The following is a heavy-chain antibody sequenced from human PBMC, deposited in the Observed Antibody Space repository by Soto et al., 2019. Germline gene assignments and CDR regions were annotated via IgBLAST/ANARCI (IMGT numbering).Heavy chain of an antibody. CDR1: GFTFSSYA. V-gene: IGHV3-23*01. D-gene: IGHD6-19*01. CDR3: AKDGGYSSGFVMWGWADY. J-gene: IGHJ4*02. Sequence: EVQLLESGGGLVQPGGSLRLSCAASGFTFSSYAMSWVRQAPGKGLEWVSASSGSGGSTYYADSGKGRFTISRDNSKNTLYVQMNSLRAEDTAVYYCAKDGGYSSGFVMWGWADYWGQGTLVTVSS. CDR2: SSGSGGST.